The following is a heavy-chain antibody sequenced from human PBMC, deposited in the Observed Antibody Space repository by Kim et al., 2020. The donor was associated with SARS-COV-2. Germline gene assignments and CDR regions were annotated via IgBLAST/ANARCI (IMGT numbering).Heavy chain of an antibody. CDR1: GVSIKSGGYS. Sequence: SETLSLTCAVSGVSIKSGGYSWNWIRQPPGKGLEWIGYLFQTWSPTYNPSPKSRVTISGDRSTNKFSLKLTSVTAADTAVYFCVRSREGFCSDGRCHPEYYYDGMDVWGQGIPVTVSS. J-gene: IGHJ6*02. CDR2: LFQTWSP. D-gene: IGHD2-15*01. CDR3: VRSREGFCSDGRCHPEYYYDGMDV. V-gene: IGHV4-30-2*01.